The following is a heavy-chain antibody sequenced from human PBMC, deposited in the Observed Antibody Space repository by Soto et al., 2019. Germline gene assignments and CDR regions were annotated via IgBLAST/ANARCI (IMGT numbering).Heavy chain of an antibody. V-gene: IGHV1-69*02. CDR1: GGTFSSYT. CDR2: IIPILGIA. CDR3: ATLGLSIAAADDIDY. Sequence: GASVKVSCKASGGTFSSYTISWVRQAPGQGLEWMGRIIPILGIANYAQKFQGRVTITADKSTSTAYMELSSLRSEDTAVYYCATLGLSIAAADDIDYWGQGTLVTVSS. D-gene: IGHD6-13*01. J-gene: IGHJ4*02.